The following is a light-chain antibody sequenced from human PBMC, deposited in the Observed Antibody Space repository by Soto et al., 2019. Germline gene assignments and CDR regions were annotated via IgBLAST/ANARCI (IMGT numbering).Light chain of an antibody. CDR3: QQYGSSPTIT. J-gene: IGKJ5*01. Sequence: EIVLTQSPGTLSLSPGKRATLSCRASQSVSSSYLAWYQQKPCQAPRLLIYGASSRATGIPDRFSGSGSGTDFTLTISRLEPEDFAVYYCQQYGSSPTITFGQGTRLEIK. V-gene: IGKV3-20*01. CDR2: GAS. CDR1: QSVSSSY.